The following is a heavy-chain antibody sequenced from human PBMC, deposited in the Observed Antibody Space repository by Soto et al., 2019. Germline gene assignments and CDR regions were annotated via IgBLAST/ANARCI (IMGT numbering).Heavy chain of an antibody. V-gene: IGHV3-30*18. Sequence: SLRLSWSASVFTFSSYGMHWVLKDPFKGLEFVAVISYDGSNKYYADSVKGRFTISRDNSKNTLYLQMNSLRAEDTAVYYCAKTQVTTSYYYYYMEVWGKGTTVTVSS. CDR2: ISYDGSNK. J-gene: IGHJ6*03. D-gene: IGHD4-17*01. CDR1: VFTFSSYG. CDR3: AKTQVTTSYYYYYMEV.